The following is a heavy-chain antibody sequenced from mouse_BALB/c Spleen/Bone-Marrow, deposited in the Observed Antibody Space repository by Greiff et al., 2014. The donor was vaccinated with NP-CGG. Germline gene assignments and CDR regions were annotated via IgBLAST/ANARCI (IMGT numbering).Heavy chain of an antibody. D-gene: IGHD4-1*01. CDR3: VTGTARFTY. CDR1: GYTFTDYI. J-gene: IGHJ3*01. CDR2: INVNNGGT. V-gene: IGHV1-18*01. Sequence: EVQLQQSGPELVKPGASVKITCKASGYTFTDYIMDWVRLSHGKSLEWIGDINVNNGGTIYNQKFKGKATLTVDKSSSTAYMELRSLTSEDTAVYYCVTGTARFTYWGQGTLVTVST.